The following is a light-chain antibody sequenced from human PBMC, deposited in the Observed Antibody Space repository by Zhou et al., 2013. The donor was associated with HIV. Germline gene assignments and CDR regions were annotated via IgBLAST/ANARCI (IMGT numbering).Light chain of an antibody. V-gene: IGKV1-8*01. CDR1: QDVSGY. CDR3: QQYGSPVRIT. J-gene: IGKJ4*01. Sequence: AIRMTQSPSSLSASTGDRVTITCRASQDVSGYVAWYQQKPGKAPKLLISAASSLQSGVPSRFSGSGSGTEFTLTISTLEPEDFAVYYCQQYGSPVRITFGGGTKVELK. CDR2: AAS.